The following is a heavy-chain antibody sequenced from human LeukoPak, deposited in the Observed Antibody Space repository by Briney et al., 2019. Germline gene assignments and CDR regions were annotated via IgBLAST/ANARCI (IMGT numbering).Heavy chain of an antibody. D-gene: IGHD6-13*01. CDR2: IYYSGST. V-gene: IGHV4-39*01. CDR1: GGSISSSSYY. CDR3: ASVSASYSRSWYGPDPFDY. Sequence: PSETLSLTCTVSGGSISSSSYYWGWIRQPPGKGLEWIGSIYYSGSTYYNPSLKSRVTISVDTSKNQFSLKLSSVTAADTAVYYCASVSASYSRSWYGPDPFDYWGQGTLVTVSS. J-gene: IGHJ4*02.